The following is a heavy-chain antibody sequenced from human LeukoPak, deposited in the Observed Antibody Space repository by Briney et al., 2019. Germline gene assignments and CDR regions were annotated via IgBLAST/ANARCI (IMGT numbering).Heavy chain of an antibody. J-gene: IGHJ2*01. CDR2: ISYSGST. V-gene: IGHV4-61*01. Sequence: PSETLSLTCTVSGGSISSSSYYWGWIRQPPGKGLEWIGYISYSGSTSYNPSLRSRVTISVDTSKNQFSLKLSSVTAADTAVYYCATDGNFDLWGRGALVTVSS. D-gene: IGHD1-26*01. CDR1: GGSISSSSYY. CDR3: ATDGNFDL.